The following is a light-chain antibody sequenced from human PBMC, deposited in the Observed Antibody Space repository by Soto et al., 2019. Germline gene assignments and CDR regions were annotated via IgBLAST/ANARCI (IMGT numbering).Light chain of an antibody. V-gene: IGKV3-15*01. CDR1: QSVSNN. CDR3: KQYNNLPRT. CDR2: GAS. Sequence: EIVMTQSPATLSVSPGERATLSCRASQSVSNNLAWYQQKPGQAPRLLIYGASTRATGIPARFSGSGSGTEFTLTISSLLSEDFAVYYCKQYNNLPRTFGQGTKVEIK. J-gene: IGKJ1*01.